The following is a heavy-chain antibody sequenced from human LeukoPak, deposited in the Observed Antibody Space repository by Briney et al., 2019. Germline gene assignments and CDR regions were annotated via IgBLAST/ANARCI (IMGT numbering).Heavy chain of an antibody. Sequence: GGSQRLSCVASGFIFRDYPMNWVRQAPGKGLEWVATISGRTGATYYGDSVKGRFTISRDNSENTLYLQMDSLRVEDTALYYCTKRGTGGSGSHMDSWGQGILVTVSS. D-gene: IGHD3-10*01. CDR3: TKRGTGGSGSHMDS. V-gene: IGHV3-23*01. CDR2: ISGRTGAT. J-gene: IGHJ4*02. CDR1: GFIFRDYP.